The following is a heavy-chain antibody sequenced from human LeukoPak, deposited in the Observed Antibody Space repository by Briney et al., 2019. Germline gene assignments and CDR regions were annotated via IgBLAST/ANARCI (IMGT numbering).Heavy chain of an antibody. CDR3: ARDLPPLTLPTTPTNWFDP. Sequence: SETLSLTCTVSGASINSSGYYWGWIRQPPGKGLEWIGSHYYSGSTYYNPSLKSRVTISVDTSKNHFSLKLNSVTAADTAVYYCARDLPPLTLPTTPTNWFDPWGQGTLVTVSS. D-gene: IGHD2-15*01. CDR2: HYYSGST. CDR1: GASINSSGYY. J-gene: IGHJ5*02. V-gene: IGHV4-39*02.